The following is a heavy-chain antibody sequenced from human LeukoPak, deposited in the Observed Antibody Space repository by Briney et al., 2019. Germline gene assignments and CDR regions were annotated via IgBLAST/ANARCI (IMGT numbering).Heavy chain of an antibody. D-gene: IGHD1-1*01. CDR2: ISWNSGSI. V-gene: IGHV3-9*01. CDR1: GFTFDDYA. J-gene: IGHJ3*02. CDR3: AKDLDWNDAFDI. Sequence: GRSLRLSCAASGFTFDDYAMHWVRQAPGKGLEWVSGISWNSGSIGYADSVKGRFTISRDNSKNTLYLQVNSLRAEDTAVYYCAKDLDWNDAFDIWGQGTMVTVSS.